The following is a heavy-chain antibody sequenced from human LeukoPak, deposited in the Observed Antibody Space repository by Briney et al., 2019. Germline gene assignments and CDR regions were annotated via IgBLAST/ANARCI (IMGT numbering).Heavy chain of an antibody. V-gene: IGHV3-48*03. Sequence: GGSLRLSCAASGFTFSSYEMNWVRQAPGKGLEWVSYISSSGSTIYYADSVKGRFTISRDNAKNTLYLQMNSLKTEDTAVYYCVIRLPHTTGYRFDDWGQGTLVTVSS. CDR3: VIRLPHTTGYRFDD. CDR2: ISSSGSTI. J-gene: IGHJ4*02. D-gene: IGHD3-9*01. CDR1: GFTFSSYE.